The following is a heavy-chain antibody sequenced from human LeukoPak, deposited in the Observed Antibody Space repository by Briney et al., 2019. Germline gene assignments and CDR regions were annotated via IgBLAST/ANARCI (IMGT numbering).Heavy chain of an antibody. V-gene: IGHV4-59*08. J-gene: IGHJ5*02. Sequence: SETLSLTCTVSGGSISSYYWSWIRQPPGKGLEWIGYIYYSGSTNYNPSLKSRVTISVDTSKNQLSLKLSSVTAADTAVYYCARLSGGFGEFDWFDPWGQGTLVTVSS. CDR1: GGSISSYY. CDR3: ARLSGGFGEFDWFDP. D-gene: IGHD3-10*01. CDR2: IYYSGST.